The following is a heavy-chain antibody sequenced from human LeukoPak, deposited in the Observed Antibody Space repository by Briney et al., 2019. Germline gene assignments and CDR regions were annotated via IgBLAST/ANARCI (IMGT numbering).Heavy chain of an antibody. J-gene: IGHJ3*02. D-gene: IGHD3-22*01. CDR2: IYASGST. Sequence: SETLSLTCTVSGGSISSGSYYWSWIRQPAGKGLEWIGRIYASGSTNYNPSLKSRVTISVDTSKNQFSLKLSSVTAADTAVYYCAGGYYYDSSGYRSSAFDIWGQGTMVTVSS. V-gene: IGHV4-61*02. CDR1: GGSISSGSYY. CDR3: AGGYYYDSSGYRSSAFDI.